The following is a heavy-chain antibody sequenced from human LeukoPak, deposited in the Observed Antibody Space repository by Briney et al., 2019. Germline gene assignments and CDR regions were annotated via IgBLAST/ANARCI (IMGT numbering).Heavy chain of an antibody. D-gene: IGHD6-19*01. V-gene: IGHV3-7*01. J-gene: IGHJ4*02. Sequence: GGSLRLSCAASGFTFSNYWMSWVRQAPGKGLEWVANIKQDGSEKYYVDSVKGRFTISRDNAKNSLYLQMNSLRVEDTAVYYCARTGHSSGWSAYFDYWGQGTLVTVSS. CDR3: ARTGHSSGWSAYFDY. CDR1: GFTFSNYW. CDR2: IKQDGSEK.